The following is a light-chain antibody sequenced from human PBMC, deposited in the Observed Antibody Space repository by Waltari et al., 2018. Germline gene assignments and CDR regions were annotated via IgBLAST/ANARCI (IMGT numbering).Light chain of an antibody. CDR2: SHD. V-gene: IGLV1-44*01. Sequence: QSVLTQPPSASGTPGQRVTISCSGSSSNIGSNALNWYQHLPGTAPKLLIYSHDPRPSGVPARFSGSKSGTSPSLAITGLQSEDEAHYYCASWDDSLNGYVFGTGTKVTVL. CDR3: ASWDDSLNGYV. J-gene: IGLJ1*01. CDR1: SSNIGSNA.